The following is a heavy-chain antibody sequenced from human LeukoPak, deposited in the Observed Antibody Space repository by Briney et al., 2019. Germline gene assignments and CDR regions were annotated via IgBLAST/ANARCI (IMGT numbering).Heavy chain of an antibody. CDR2: IYYSGST. Sequence: PSETLSLTCTVSGGSISSSSYYWGWIRQPPGKGLEWIGSIYYSGSTYYNPSLKSRVTISVDTSKNPFSLKLSSVTAADTAVYYCARQRGREYYFDYWGQGTLVTVSS. D-gene: IGHD3-10*01. J-gene: IGHJ4*02. V-gene: IGHV4-39*01. CDR3: ARQRGREYYFDY. CDR1: GGSISSSSYY.